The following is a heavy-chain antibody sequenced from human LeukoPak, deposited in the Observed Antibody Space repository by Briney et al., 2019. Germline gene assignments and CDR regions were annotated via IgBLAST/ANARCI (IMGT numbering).Heavy chain of an antibody. CDR2: VSGTDGST. D-gene: IGHD5-12*01. V-gene: IGHV3-23*01. J-gene: IGHJ4*02. CDR3: AKDRDVDRDYSFDY. Sequence: GGSLRLSCTASGFSFSSYAMSWVRRAPGKGLEWVSVVSGTDGSTYYADSVKGRFAISRDDSKNTLYLQMNSLRVEDTAVYYCAKDRDVDRDYSFDYWAREPWSPSPQ. CDR1: GFSFSSYA.